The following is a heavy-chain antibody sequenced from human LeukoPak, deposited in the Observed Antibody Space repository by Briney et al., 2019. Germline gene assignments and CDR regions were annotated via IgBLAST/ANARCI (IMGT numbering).Heavy chain of an antibody. CDR2: IDTAGNA. D-gene: IGHD6-13*01. Sequence: PGGSLRLSCAASEFIFSSYDMHWVRQATGKGLEWVSTIDTAGNAWYPDSVKGRFTISRENAKNSLNLQMNSLRVGDTAVYYCARAKMPGIQTAGRVNYFDSWGQGTLVTVSA. J-gene: IGHJ4*02. V-gene: IGHV3-13*01. CDR3: ARAKMPGIQTAGRVNYFDS. CDR1: EFIFSSYD.